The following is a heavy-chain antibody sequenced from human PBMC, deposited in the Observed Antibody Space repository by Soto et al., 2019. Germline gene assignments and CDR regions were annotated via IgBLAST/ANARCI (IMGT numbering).Heavy chain of an antibody. CDR1: CYTFTNYG. V-gene: IGHV1-18*01. J-gene: IGHJ5*02. Sequence: GASVKVSCKASCYTFTNYGISWVRPAPGQGLEWMGWISAYNGNTKYAQKLQGRVTMTTDTSTSTAYMELRSLRSDDTAVYYCARGVVSGSYYNQYNLFDPWGQGTLVTVSS. CDR3: ARGVVSGSYYNQYNLFDP. CDR2: ISAYNGNT. D-gene: IGHD3-10*01.